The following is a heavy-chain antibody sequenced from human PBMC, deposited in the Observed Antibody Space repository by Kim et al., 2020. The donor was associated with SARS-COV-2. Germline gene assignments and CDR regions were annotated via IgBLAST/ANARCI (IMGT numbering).Heavy chain of an antibody. Sequence: SETLSLTCTVSGDSISIYYWSWIRQPAGKGLEWIGRVYTNGSPKYNPSLKSRVTMSIDTSKNQFSLKVRSVTAADTAVYYCARENQVEMATITVFDYWGQGTLVTVSS. V-gene: IGHV4-4*07. CDR2: VYTNGSP. D-gene: IGHD5-12*01. CDR1: GDSISIYY. CDR3: ARENQVEMATITVFDY. J-gene: IGHJ4*02.